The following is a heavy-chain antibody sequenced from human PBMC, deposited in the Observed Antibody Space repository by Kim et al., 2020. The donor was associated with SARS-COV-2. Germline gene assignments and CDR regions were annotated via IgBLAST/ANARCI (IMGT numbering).Heavy chain of an antibody. CDR2: IYSTSNYM. Sequence: GGSLRLSCAASGFTFSNYAMNWVRQAPGKGLEWVSSIYSTSNYMYYADSVKGRFTISRDKAKNSLYLQMNSLRAEDTAIYYCARREGTNWGFDYWGQGTLVTVSS. D-gene: IGHD7-27*01. CDR3: ARREGTNWGFDY. V-gene: IGHV3-21*01. J-gene: IGHJ4*02. CDR1: GFTFSNYA.